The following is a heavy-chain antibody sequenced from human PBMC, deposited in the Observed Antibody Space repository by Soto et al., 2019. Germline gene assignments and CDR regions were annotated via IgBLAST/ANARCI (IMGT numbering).Heavy chain of an antibody. J-gene: IGHJ6*02. CDR3: ARDRAAAGFRYGMDV. D-gene: IGHD6-13*01. CDR2: INPNSGGT. Sequence: ASVKVSCKASGYTFTGYYMHWVRQAPGQGLEWMGWINPNSGGTNYAQKFQGWVTMTRDTSISTAYMELSRLRSDDTAVYYCARDRAAAGFRYGMDVWGQGTTVTVSS. V-gene: IGHV1-2*04. CDR1: GYTFTGYY.